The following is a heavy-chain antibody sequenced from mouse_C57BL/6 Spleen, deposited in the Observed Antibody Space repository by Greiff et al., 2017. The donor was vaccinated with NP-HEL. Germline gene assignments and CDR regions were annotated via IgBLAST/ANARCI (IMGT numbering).Heavy chain of an antibody. D-gene: IGHD1-1*01. V-gene: IGHV1-9*01. J-gene: IGHJ1*03. CDR3: ARRGTHYYGSSYWYFDV. CDR2: ILPGSGST. CDR1: GYTFTGYW. Sequence: VQLQQSGAELMKPGASVKLSCKATGYTFTGYWIEWVKQRPGHGLEWIGEILPGSGSTNYNEKFKGKATFTADTSSNTAYMQLSSLTTEDSAIYYCARRGTHYYGSSYWYFDVWGTGTTVTVSS.